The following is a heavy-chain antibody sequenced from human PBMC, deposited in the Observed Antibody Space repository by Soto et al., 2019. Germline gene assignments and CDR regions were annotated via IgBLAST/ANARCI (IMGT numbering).Heavy chain of an antibody. D-gene: IGHD5-18*01. V-gene: IGHV1-18*01. J-gene: IGHJ6*03. CDR2: IDPSNGNT. CDR3: ARGVPDSNAYYYYMDV. CDR1: GYTFSKYG. Sequence: QVQLLQSGGEVRKPGASVKVSCKASGYTFSKYGISWVRQARGQGLEWMAWIDPSNGNTNYAQKFQGRVTLTTDTSTTTAYMDLRSVKSDDTAVYFCARGVPDSNAYYYYMDVWGKGTTVTVSS.